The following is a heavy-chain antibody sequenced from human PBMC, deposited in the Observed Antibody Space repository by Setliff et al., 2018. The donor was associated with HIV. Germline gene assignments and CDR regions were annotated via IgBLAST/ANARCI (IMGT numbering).Heavy chain of an antibody. V-gene: IGHV1-18*01. Sequence: GASVKVSCKTSGFAFTNYGFTWVRQAPGQGLEWMGWISAYSGKTFSTLKFRDRVTLTTDTSTNTAHMELRSLTYGDTAVYFCARGWDYGVRKPEDWGQGTLVTVSS. CDR2: ISAYSGKT. CDR3: ARGWDYGVRKPED. D-gene: IGHD3-10*01. J-gene: IGHJ4*02. CDR1: GFAFTNYG.